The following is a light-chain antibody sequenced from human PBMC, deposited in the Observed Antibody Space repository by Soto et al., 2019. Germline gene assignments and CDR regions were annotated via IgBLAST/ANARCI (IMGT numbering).Light chain of an antibody. CDR2: ETS. V-gene: IGKV3-20*01. CDR1: HSVDSSY. J-gene: IGKJ4*01. Sequence: PGERATLSCRASHSVDSSYFAWYQQRPGQAPRLLIYETSSRATGIPDRFSGSGSGTDFTLTVSRREPEDFAVYFCQQYGSYPLTFGGGTKVEIK. CDR3: QQYGSYPLT.